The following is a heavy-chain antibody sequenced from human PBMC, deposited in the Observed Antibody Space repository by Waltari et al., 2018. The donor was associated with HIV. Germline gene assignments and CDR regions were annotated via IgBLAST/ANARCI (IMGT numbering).Heavy chain of an antibody. J-gene: IGHJ4*01. CDR1: GYNFTNYW. CDR3: ARLDGGRTGYFDY. CDR2: IVSGDSDT. V-gene: IGHV5-51*03. Sequence: EVQLVQSGAEVNKPGESLKISCKGSGYNFTNYWSGWVRQTPEKGLEFIGIIVSGDSDTRYTPSFQVQVAVSGDKSVSTAYLQWISLKASDTSMYYCARLDGGRTGYFDYWGQGTLVTVS. D-gene: IGHD1-26*01.